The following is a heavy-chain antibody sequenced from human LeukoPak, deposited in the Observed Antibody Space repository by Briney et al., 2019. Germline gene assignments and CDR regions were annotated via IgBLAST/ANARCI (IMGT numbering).Heavy chain of an antibody. CDR2: ISGDGGST. Sequence: GGSLRLSCAASGFTFDDYAMHWVRQAPGKGLGWVSLISGDGGSTYYADSVKGRFTISRDNSNNSLYLQMNSLRTEDTALYYCAKDGYNTLIDYWSQGTLVTVSS. V-gene: IGHV3-43*02. CDR1: GFTFDDYA. D-gene: IGHD5-24*01. CDR3: AKDGYNTLIDY. J-gene: IGHJ4*02.